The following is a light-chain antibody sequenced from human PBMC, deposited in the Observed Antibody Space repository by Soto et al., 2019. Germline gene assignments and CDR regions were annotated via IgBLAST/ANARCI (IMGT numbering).Light chain of an antibody. J-gene: IGKJ1*01. CDR1: QSVSSN. CDR3: QQYNNWPTWT. CDR2: GAS. V-gene: IGKV3-15*01. Sequence: ESVLTQSPCTLSLSPGERATLSCRASQSVSSNLAWYQQKPGQAPRLLIYGASTRATGIPARFSGSGSGTEFTLTISSLQSEDFAVYYCQQYNNWPTWTFGQGTKVDI.